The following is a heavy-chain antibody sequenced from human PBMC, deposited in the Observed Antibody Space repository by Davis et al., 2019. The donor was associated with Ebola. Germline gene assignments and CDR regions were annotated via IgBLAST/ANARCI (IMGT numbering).Heavy chain of an antibody. D-gene: IGHD6-6*01. Sequence: MPGGSLRLSYAVSGGSITTYYWSWIRQPPGKGLEWIGYIYYSGNTNYNPSLKSRVTISVDTSKNQFSLKLSSVTAADTAVYYCARARIIAQSYYFDYWGQGTLVTVSS. V-gene: IGHV4-59*01. CDR3: ARARIIAQSYYFDY. CDR1: GGSITTYY. CDR2: IYYSGNT. J-gene: IGHJ4*02.